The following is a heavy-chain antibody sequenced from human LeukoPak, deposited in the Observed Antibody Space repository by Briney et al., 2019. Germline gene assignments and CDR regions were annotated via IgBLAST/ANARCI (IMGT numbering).Heavy chain of an antibody. J-gene: IGHJ6*03. D-gene: IGHD5-12*01. V-gene: IGHV4-39*01. Sequence: SGTLSLTFTFSGGPLSSSSYYWGWVRQPPGKGLGWVGGIYYSGGTYYNPSLKSRVTISVDTSKNQFSLKLSSVTAADTAVYYCARLSPDIVATSYVVVYYMDVWGKGTTVTISS. CDR2: IYYSGGT. CDR1: GGPLSSSSYY. CDR3: ARLSPDIVATSYVVVYYMDV.